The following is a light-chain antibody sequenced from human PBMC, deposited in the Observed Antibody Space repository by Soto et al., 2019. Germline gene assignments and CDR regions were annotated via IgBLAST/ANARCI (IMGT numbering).Light chain of an antibody. J-gene: IGKJ3*01. V-gene: IGKV3-20*01. Sequence: EIVLTQSPGTLSLSPGERATLSCRASQSVSDNYLAWYQQKPGQAPRLLIYGASSRATGIPDRFSGSGSATYFTRTISRLEPADLAVYNCPHYDSLPLTFGPGTKVDIK. CDR2: GAS. CDR3: PHYDSLPLT. CDR1: QSVSDNY.